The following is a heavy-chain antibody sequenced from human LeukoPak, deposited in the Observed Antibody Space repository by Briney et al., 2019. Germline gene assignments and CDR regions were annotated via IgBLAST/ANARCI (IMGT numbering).Heavy chain of an antibody. V-gene: IGHV3-9*03. CDR3: AKDSSGWILNAFDI. CDR1: GFTFDDYA. D-gene: IGHD6-19*01. CDR2: ITRSSGSI. Sequence: PGGSLRLSCAASGFTFDDYAMHWVRQAPGKGLEWVSGITRSSGSIGYADSVKGRFTISRDNAKNSLYLQMNSLRAEDMALYYCAKDSSGWILNAFDIWGQGTMVTVSS. J-gene: IGHJ3*02.